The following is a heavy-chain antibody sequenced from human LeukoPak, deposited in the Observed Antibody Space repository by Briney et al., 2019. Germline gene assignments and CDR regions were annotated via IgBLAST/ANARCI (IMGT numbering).Heavy chain of an antibody. J-gene: IGHJ4*02. CDR2: IYPGDSDT. Sequence: GESLKISCKGSGYSFTSYWIGWVRQMPGKVLEWVGIIYPGDSDTRYSPSFQGQVTISADKSISTAYLQWSSLKASDTAMYYCARGQDYGGYMAPFDYWGQGTLVTVSS. CDR1: GYSFTSYW. V-gene: IGHV5-51*01. CDR3: ARGQDYGGYMAPFDY. D-gene: IGHD5-12*01.